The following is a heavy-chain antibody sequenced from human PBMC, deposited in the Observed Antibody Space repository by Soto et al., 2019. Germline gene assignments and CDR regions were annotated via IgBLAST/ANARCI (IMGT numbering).Heavy chain of an antibody. CDR2: IIPIFGTA. CDR1: GGTFSSYA. D-gene: IGHD3-9*01. V-gene: IGHV1-69*13. Sequence: SVKVSCKASGGTFSSYAISWVRQAPGQGLEWMGGIIPIFGTANYAQKFQGRVTITADESTSTAYMELSSLRSEDTAVYYCAIDILTGYSAYYYGMDVWGQGTTVTVSS. J-gene: IGHJ6*02. CDR3: AIDILTGYSAYYYGMDV.